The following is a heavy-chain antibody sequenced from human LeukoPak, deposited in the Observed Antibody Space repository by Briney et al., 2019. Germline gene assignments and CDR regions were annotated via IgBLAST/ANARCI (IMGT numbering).Heavy chain of an antibody. CDR2: ISWNSGSI. Sequence: GRSLRLSCAASGFTFDDYAMHWVRQAPGKGLEWVSGISWNSGSIGYADSVKGRFTISRDNAKNSLYLQMNSLRAEDTALYYCAKGVNAGANSEIGYWGQGTLVTVYS. V-gene: IGHV3-9*01. CDR1: GFTFDDYA. CDR3: AKGVNAGANSEIGY. J-gene: IGHJ4*02. D-gene: IGHD1-26*01.